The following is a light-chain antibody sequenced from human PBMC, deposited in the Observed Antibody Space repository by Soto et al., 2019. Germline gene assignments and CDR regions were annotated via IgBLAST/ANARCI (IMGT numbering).Light chain of an antibody. CDR3: VLYLGNGICV. CDR2: NTH. J-gene: IGLJ3*02. Sequence: QTVVTQEPSFSVSPGGTVTLTCGLSSGSVSTGYYPSWYQQTPGQSPRTLIYNTHTRSSGVPDRFSGSILGNKAALTITGAPADDESHYSCVLYLGNGICVFGGGTKLTVL. V-gene: IGLV8-61*01. CDR1: SGSVSTGYY.